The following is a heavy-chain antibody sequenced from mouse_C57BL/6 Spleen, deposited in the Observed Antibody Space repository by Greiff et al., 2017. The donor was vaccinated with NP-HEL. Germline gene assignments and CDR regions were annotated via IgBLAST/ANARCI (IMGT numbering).Heavy chain of an antibody. V-gene: IGHV2-9*01. CDR3: DNHRGLYGTGAMDY. J-gene: IGHJ4*01. D-gene: IGHD3-3*01. CDR2: ICGGGST. CDR1: GFSLTSYG. Sequence: VQLVESGPGLVAPSQSLSITCTVSGFSLTSYGVDWVRQPPGKGLEWLGVICGGGSTNYNSALMSRLSISKDNSKSQVFLKMNSLQTDDTAMYYYDNHRGLYGTGAMDYWGQGTSVTVSS.